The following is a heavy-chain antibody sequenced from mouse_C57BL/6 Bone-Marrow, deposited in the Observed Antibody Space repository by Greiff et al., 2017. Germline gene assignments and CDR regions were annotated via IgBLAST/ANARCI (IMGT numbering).Heavy chain of an antibody. J-gene: IGHJ3*01. CDR1: GFSFNTYA. Sequence: EVQVVESGGGLVQPKGSLKLSCAASGFSFNTYAMNWVRQAPGKGLEWVARIRSKSNNYATYYADSVKDRFTISRDDSESMLYLQMNNLKTEDTAMYYCVRHYYGPFFAYWGQGTLVTVSA. V-gene: IGHV10-1*01. CDR3: VRHYYGPFFAY. D-gene: IGHD1-1*01. CDR2: IRSKSNNYAT.